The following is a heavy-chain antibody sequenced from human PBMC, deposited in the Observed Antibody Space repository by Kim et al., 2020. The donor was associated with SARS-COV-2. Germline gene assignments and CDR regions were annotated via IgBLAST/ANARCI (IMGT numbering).Heavy chain of an antibody. CDR3: ARGFRELLSELDY. CDR1: GFTFSSYA. CDR2: ISYDGSNK. D-gene: IGHD3-10*01. J-gene: IGHJ4*02. Sequence: GGSLRLSCAASGFTFSSYAMHWVRQAPGKGLEWVAVISYDGSNKYYADSVKGRFTISRDNSKNTLYLQMNSLRPEDTAVYYCARGFRELLSELDYWGQGTLVTVSS. V-gene: IGHV3-30-3*01.